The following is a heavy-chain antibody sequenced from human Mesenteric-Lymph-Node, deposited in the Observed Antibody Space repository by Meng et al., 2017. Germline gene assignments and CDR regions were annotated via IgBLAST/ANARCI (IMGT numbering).Heavy chain of an antibody. D-gene: IGHD6-13*01. V-gene: IGHV3-23*01. CDR3: ARESSVPQYSSSWYPFYFQH. J-gene: IGHJ1*01. CDR2: ISGSGGST. Sequence: GESLKISCAASGFTFSSCAMSWVRQAPGKGLEWVSAISGSGGSTYYADSVKGRFTISRDNSKNTLYLQMNSLRAEDTAVYYCARESSVPQYSSSWYPFYFQHWGQGTLVTVSS. CDR1: GFTFSSCA.